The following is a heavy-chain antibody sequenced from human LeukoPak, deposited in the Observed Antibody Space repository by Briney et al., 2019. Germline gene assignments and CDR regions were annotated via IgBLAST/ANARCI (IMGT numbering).Heavy chain of an antibody. Sequence: SGTLSLTCAVSGGSISSDYWWSWVRQPPGKGLEYIGEIHYSGTTNCNPSLKSRVTISLDKSKNQFPLNLNSVTAADTAVFYCARGSHDTIRGVLDIWGQGTMVTVSS. CDR2: IHYSGTT. V-gene: IGHV4-4*02. CDR3: ARGSHDTIRGVLDI. J-gene: IGHJ3*02. CDR1: GGSISSDYW. D-gene: IGHD3-10*01.